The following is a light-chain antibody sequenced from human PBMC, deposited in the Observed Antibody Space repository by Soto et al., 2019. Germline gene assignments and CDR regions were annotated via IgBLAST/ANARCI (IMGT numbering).Light chain of an antibody. CDR3: QSYDSSLSASV. Sequence: QSALTQPPSVSAAPGQKVTISCAGTSSNIGSNSVSWYQHLPGTAPKLLIYGNDNRPSGVPDRFSGSKSGTSASLAITGLQVEDEADYYCQSYDSSLSASVFGTGTKVTVL. CDR1: SSNIGSNS. V-gene: IGLV1-40*01. J-gene: IGLJ1*01. CDR2: GND.